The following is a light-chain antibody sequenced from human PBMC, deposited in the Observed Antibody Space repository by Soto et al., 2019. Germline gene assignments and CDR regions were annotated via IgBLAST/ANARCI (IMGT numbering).Light chain of an antibody. V-gene: IGKV3-11*01. CDR3: YQRNNWPLT. CDR1: QSIRTS. Sequence: EIVLTQSPATLYLSTGERATLSCRASQSIRTSLVWYQQKPGQAPRLLIYDASSRSTGIPARFSGSGSGTDFTLTISCQEPEDFAVYYVYQRNNWPLTFGHGTKVEIK. J-gene: IGKJ1*01. CDR2: DAS.